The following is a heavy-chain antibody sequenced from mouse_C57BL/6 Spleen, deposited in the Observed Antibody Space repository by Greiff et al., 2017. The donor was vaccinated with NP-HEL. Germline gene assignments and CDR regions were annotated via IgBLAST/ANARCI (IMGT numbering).Heavy chain of an antibody. CDR3: AREVRLLGNYSAMDY. CDR2: INPNNGGT. Sequence: EVQLQQSGPELVKPGASVKISCKASGYTFTDYYMNWVKQSHGKSLEWIGDINPNNGGTSYNQKYKGKATLTVDKSSSTAYMELRSLTSEDSAVYYCAREVRLLGNYSAMDYWGQGTSVTVSS. J-gene: IGHJ4*01. CDR1: GYTFTDYY. D-gene: IGHD1-1*01. V-gene: IGHV1-26*01.